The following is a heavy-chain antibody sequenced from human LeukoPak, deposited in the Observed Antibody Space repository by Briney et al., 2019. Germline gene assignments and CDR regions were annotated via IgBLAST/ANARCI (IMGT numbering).Heavy chain of an antibody. CDR3: AKGIAVAGTPALDY. CDR2: IKQDGSER. CDR1: GFTFSSYW. V-gene: IGHV3-7*01. Sequence: GGSLRLSCAASGFTFSSYWMSWVRQAPGKGMEWVANIKQDGSERYYVDSVKGRFTISRDNSKNTLYLQMNSLRAEDTAVYYCAKGIAVAGTPALDYWGQGTLVTVSS. J-gene: IGHJ4*02. D-gene: IGHD6-19*01.